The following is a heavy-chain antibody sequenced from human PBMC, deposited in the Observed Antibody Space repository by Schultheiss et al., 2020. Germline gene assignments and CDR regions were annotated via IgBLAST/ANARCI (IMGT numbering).Heavy chain of an antibody. Sequence: SETLSLTCTVSGDSIRSYYWSWIRQPAGKGLEWIGRIYTSGSTNYNPSLKSRVTISVDTSKNQFSLELSSVTAADTAVYYCARGLGYCSGGSCYAYWGQGTLVTVSS. V-gene: IGHV4-4*07. D-gene: IGHD2-15*01. CDR1: GDSIRSYY. J-gene: IGHJ4*02. CDR2: IYTSGST. CDR3: ARGLGYCSGGSCYAY.